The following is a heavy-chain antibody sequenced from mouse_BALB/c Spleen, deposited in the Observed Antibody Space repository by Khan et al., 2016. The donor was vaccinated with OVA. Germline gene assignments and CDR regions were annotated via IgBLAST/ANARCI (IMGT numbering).Heavy chain of an antibody. D-gene: IGHD1-1*01. CDR3: TLIYHYGSGFDY. J-gene: IGHJ2*01. CDR1: GYSFTDYN. V-gene: IGHV1S135*01. CDR2: IDPYNGGT. Sequence: VQLKESGPELVKPGASVKVSCKASGYSFTDYNMFWVKQSLGKSLEWIGYIDPYNGGTNYNQKFMGKATLTVDKSSSTAFMHLNSLTSEDSADYYGTLIYHYGSGFDYWGQGTTLTVSS.